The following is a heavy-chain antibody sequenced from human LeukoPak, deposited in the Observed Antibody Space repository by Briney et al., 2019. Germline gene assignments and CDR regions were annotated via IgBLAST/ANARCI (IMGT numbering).Heavy chain of an antibody. CDR1: GYTFTSYA. J-gene: IGHJ4*02. CDR3: ARGSSSSWSIDY. D-gene: IGHD6-13*01. Sequence: ASVKVSCKASGYTFTSYAIHWVRQAPGQSLEWMGWIDAGNGNTKYSQRFQGRVTFTTDTSASTASMDLSSLRSEDTAAYYCARGSSSSWSIDYWGQGTLVTVSS. CDR2: IDAGNGNT. V-gene: IGHV1-3*01.